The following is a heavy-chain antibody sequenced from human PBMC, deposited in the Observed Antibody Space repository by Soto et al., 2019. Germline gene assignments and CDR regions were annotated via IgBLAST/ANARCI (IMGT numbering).Heavy chain of an antibody. CDR1: GFTFSSYG. CDR2: IWYDGSNK. D-gene: IGHD4-4*01. CDR3: ARDRHMATVTNPNYYYYYMDV. Sequence: PGGSLRLSCAASGFTFSSYGMHWVRQAPGKGLEWVAVIWYDGSNKYYADSVKGRFTISRDNSKNTLYLQMNSLRAEDTAVYYCARDRHMATVTNPNYYYYYMDVWGKGTTVTVSS. V-gene: IGHV3-33*01. J-gene: IGHJ6*03.